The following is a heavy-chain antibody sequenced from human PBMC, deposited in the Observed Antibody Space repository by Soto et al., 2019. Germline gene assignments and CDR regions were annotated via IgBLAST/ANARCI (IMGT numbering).Heavy chain of an antibody. CDR2: IYYSGST. J-gene: IGHJ5*02. V-gene: IGHV4-39*01. CDR3: ARPRVKKRGFDP. Sequence: SETLSFTCTVSGGSISSSSYYWGWIRQPPGKGLEWIGSIYYSGSTYYNPSLKSRVTISVDTSKNQFSLKLSSVTAADTAVYYCARPRVKKRGFDPWGQGTLVTVSS. CDR1: GGSISSSSYY.